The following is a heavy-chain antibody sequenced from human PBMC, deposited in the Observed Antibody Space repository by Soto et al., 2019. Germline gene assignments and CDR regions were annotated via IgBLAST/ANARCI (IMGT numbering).Heavy chain of an antibody. V-gene: IGHV4-31*03. CDR2: IYYSGST. CDR3: APGPGPITMIVVAPGGLEY. CDR1: GGSISSGGYS. Sequence: SETLSLTCTVSGGSISSGGYSCSWIRQHPGKGLEWIGNIYYSGSTYYNPSLKSRLIMSLDTSKNQFSLKLGSVTAADAAVYYRAPGPGPITMIVVAPGGLEYWGQETLVTVPS. D-gene: IGHD3-22*01. J-gene: IGHJ4*02.